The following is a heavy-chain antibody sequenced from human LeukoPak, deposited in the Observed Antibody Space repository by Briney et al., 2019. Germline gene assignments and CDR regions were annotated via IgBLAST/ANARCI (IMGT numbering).Heavy chain of an antibody. V-gene: IGHV1-8*03. CDR3: ARAPRITMVRGAIYWFDP. D-gene: IGHD3-10*01. CDR2: MNPNSGNT. J-gene: IGHJ5*02. Sequence: ASVRVSCKASGYTFTSYDINWVRQATGQGLEWMGWMNPNSGNTGYAQKFQGRVTITRNTSISTAYMELSSLRSEDTAVYYCARAPRITMVRGAIYWFDPWGQETLVTVSS. CDR1: GYTFTSYD.